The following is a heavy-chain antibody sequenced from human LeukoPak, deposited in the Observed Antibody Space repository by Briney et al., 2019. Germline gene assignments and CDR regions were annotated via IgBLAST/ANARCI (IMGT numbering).Heavy chain of an antibody. V-gene: IGHV4-38-2*01. CDR2: IYHSGST. D-gene: IGHD3-10*01. Sequence: SETLSLTCAVSGYSISSGYYWGWIWQPPGKGLEWIGSIYHSGSTYYNPSLKSRVTISVDTSKNQFSLKLSSVTAADTAVYYCYGSGSYFEWFDPWGQGTLVTVSS. J-gene: IGHJ5*02. CDR3: YGSGSYFEWFDP. CDR1: GYSISSGYY.